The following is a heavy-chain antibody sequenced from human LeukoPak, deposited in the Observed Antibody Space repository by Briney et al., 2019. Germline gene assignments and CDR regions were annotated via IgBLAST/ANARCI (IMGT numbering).Heavy chain of an antibody. CDR2: ISSSSSYT. J-gene: IGHJ4*02. V-gene: IGHV3-11*06. Sequence: GGSLRLSCAASGFTFSDYYMSWIRQAPGKGLEWVSYISSSSSYTNYADSVKGRFTISRDNAKNSLYLQMNSLRAEDTAVYYCASRGGYEPFEYWGQGTLVTVSS. CDR3: ASRGGYEPFEY. CDR1: GFTFSDYY. D-gene: IGHD3-16*01.